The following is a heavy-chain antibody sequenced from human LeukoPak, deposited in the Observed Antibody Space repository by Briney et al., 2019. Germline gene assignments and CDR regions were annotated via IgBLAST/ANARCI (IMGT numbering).Heavy chain of an antibody. Sequence: GGSLRLSCAASGFTFSNHWMHWVRQAPGKGLMWVSRINRGGSRTDYADSVKGRFTISRDDAKNTLYLQLNSLRAEDTAVYFCARGGSDTAMAHDYWGQETLVTVSS. D-gene: IGHD5-18*01. CDR3: ARGGSDTAMAHDY. J-gene: IGHJ4*02. V-gene: IGHV3-74*01. CDR2: INRGGSRT. CDR1: GFTFSNHW.